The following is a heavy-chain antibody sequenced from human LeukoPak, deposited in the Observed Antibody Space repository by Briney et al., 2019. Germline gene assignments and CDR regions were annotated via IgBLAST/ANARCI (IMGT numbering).Heavy chain of an antibody. Sequence: GGSLRLSCTASGFTFGDYAMSWVRQAPGKGLEWVGFIRSKAYGGTTEYAASVKGRFTISRDDSKSIAYLQMNSLKTEDTAVYYCTRGWRLQSGAFDIWGQGTMVTVSS. CDR2: IRSKAYGGTT. V-gene: IGHV3-49*04. D-gene: IGHD5-24*01. CDR3: TRGWRLQSGAFDI. CDR1: GFTFGDYA. J-gene: IGHJ3*02.